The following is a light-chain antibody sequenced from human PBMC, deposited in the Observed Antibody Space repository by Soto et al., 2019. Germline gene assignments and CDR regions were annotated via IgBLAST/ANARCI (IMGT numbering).Light chain of an antibody. CDR2: AAS. Sequence: DIQMTQSPSSLSASVGDRVTITCRASQSISSYLNWYQQKPGKAPKLLIYAASSLQSGVPSRFSGSVSVTDFTLTISSLQPEDFATYYCQQSYRTPPSTFGQGNKVEIK. CDR1: QSISSY. J-gene: IGKJ1*01. V-gene: IGKV1-39*01. CDR3: QQSYRTPPST.